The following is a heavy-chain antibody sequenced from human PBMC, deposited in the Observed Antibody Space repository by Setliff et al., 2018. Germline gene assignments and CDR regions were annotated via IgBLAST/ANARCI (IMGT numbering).Heavy chain of an antibody. V-gene: IGHV4-38-2*01. CDR3: ARTFGGYLSYFDS. D-gene: IGHD5-12*01. J-gene: IGHJ4*02. Sequence: PSETLSLTCAVSNHSLSSDYYWGWIRQSPVKGLEWIGNVYHSGKTYYNPSLKSRVTISVDTSKNHFSLRLTSVTAADTAIYFCARTFGGYLSYFDSWGQGTLVTVSS. CDR1: NHSLSSDYY. CDR2: VYHSGKT.